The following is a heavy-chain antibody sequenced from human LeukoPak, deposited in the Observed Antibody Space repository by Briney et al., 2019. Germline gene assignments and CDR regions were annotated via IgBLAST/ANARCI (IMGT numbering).Heavy chain of an antibody. D-gene: IGHD4-17*01. J-gene: IGHJ3*02. CDR2: FDPEDGET. Sequence: ASVKVSCKVSGYTLTELSMHWVRQAPGKGLEWMGGFDPEDGETIYAQKFQGRVTMTEDTSTDTACMELSSLRSEDTAVYYCATLPPDYGDYGLPDYAFDIWGQGTMVTVSS. CDR1: GYTLTELS. CDR3: ATLPPDYGDYGLPDYAFDI. V-gene: IGHV1-24*01.